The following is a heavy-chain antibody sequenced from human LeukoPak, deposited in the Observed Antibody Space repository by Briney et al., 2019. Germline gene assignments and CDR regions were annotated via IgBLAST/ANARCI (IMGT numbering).Heavy chain of an antibody. V-gene: IGHV4-4*02. CDR2: IHNGGST. J-gene: IGHJ6*02. D-gene: IGHD1-1*01. Sequence: SGTLSLTCAVSGASISTSIWWSWVRQSPGKGLEWIGEIHNGGSTNYNPSLKSRVSLSVDKSKNQSSLNLNSVTAADTAVYYCARKRYGMDVWGQGTTVTVSS. CDR1: GASISTSIW. CDR3: ARKRYGMDV.